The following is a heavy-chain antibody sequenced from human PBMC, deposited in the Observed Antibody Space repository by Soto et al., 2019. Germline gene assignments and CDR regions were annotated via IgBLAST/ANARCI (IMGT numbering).Heavy chain of an antibody. J-gene: IGHJ3*01. D-gene: IGHD2-21*01. CDR1: GYIFNKYG. V-gene: IGHV1-18*01. CDR2: ISAFNGYT. Sequence: ASVKVSCKASGYIFNKYGFNWVRQAPGQGLEWMGRISAFNGYTNFAQKFQGRVTLTTDTSTNTAYMELSSLRSDDTAIYYCARGRGVVIPAGTPDAFDVWGQGTMVTVSS. CDR3: ARGRGVVIPAGTPDAFDV.